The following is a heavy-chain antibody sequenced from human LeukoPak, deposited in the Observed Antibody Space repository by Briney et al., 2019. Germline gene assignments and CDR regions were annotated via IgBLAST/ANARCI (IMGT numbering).Heavy chain of an antibody. Sequence: GGSLRLSCAASGFSFGNHAMIWVRQAAGKGLEWVANIKQDGSEKYYVDSVKGRFTISRDNAKNSLYLQMNSLRAEDTAVYYCARDFISGSSSSFAFDIWGQGTMVTVSS. J-gene: IGHJ3*02. D-gene: IGHD3-10*01. CDR2: IKQDGSEK. CDR3: ARDFISGSSSSFAFDI. CDR1: GFSFGNHA. V-gene: IGHV3-7*01.